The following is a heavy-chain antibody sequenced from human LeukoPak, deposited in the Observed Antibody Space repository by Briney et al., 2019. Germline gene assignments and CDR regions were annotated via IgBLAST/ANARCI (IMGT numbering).Heavy chain of an antibody. Sequence: SRTLSLTCAISGDSVSSNSGVWNWIRQSPSRGLEWLGRTYYRSRWYNDYAVSVKSRISVNPDTSMNQFSLQLNSVTPEDTAVYYCTRGGAAAGFDFWGQGTLVTVSS. CDR2: TYYRSRWYN. CDR3: TRGGAAAGFDF. D-gene: IGHD6-13*01. V-gene: IGHV6-1*01. J-gene: IGHJ4*02. CDR1: GDSVSSNSGV.